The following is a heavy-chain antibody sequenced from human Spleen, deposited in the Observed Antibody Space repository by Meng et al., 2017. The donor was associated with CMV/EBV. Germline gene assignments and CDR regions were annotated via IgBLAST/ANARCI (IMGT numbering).Heavy chain of an antibody. CDR3: ARELRDGYTWGFFDC. CDR2: VFGGNSA. D-gene: IGHD5-24*01. Sequence: GESLKISCAASGFTFSSYWMSWVRQAPGKGLEWVSVVFGGNSAYYADSVKGRFTISRDNSKNTLYLQMNSLRIEDTAVYYCARELRDGYTWGFFDCWGQGTLVTVSS. V-gene: IGHV3-66*02. J-gene: IGHJ4*02. CDR1: GFTFSSYW.